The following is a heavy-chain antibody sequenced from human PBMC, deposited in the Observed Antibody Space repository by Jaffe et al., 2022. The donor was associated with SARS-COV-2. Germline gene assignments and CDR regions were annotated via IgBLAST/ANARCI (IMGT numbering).Heavy chain of an antibody. CDR3: ARDAGRDWPQPLNYYYYGMDV. D-gene: IGHD3-9*01. CDR1: GFTFSSYS. V-gene: IGHV3-21*01. J-gene: IGHJ6*02. Sequence: EVQLVESGGGLVKPGGSLRLSCAASGFTFSSYSMNWVRQAPGKGLEWVSSISSSSSYIYYADSVKGRFTISRDNAKNSLYLQMNSLRAEDTAVYYCARDAGRDWPQPLNYYYYGMDVWGQGTTVTVSS. CDR2: ISSSSSYI.